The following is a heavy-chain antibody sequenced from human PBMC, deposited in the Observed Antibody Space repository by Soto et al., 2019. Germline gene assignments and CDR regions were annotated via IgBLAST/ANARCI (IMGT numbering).Heavy chain of an antibody. D-gene: IGHD2-8*01. J-gene: IGHJ3*02. CDR2: ISYDGSNK. CDR3: ARPSRYCTNGVCYGDNAFDI. Sequence: SLRLSCAASGFTFSSYAMHWVLHAPGKGLEWVAVISYDGSNKYYADSVKGRFTISRDNSKNTLYLQMNSLRAEDTAVYYCARPSRYCTNGVCYGDNAFDIWGQGTMVTVSS. V-gene: IGHV3-30-3*01. CDR1: GFTFSSYA.